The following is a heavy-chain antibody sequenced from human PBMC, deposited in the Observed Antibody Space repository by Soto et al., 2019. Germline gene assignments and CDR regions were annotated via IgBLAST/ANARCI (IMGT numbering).Heavy chain of an antibody. CDR1: GFSLSTTGMG. CDR2: IYWDDDK. CDR3: AHSQPYCIGGSCSYYYGMDD. D-gene: IGHD2-15*01. V-gene: IGHV2-5*02. J-gene: IGHJ6*02. Sequence: QITLKESGPTVVKPTQTLTLTCSFSGFSLSTTGMGVGWIRQPPGMALEWLALIYWDDDKRYSPSLKNRHTITTYISKTQSILATTNMAPVATPTYSSAHSQPYCIGGSCSYYYGMDDWGQAPTVTVSS.